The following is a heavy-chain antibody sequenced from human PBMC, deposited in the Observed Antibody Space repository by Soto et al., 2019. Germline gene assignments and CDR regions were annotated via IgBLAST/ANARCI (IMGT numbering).Heavy chain of an antibody. V-gene: IGHV3-30-3*01. CDR3: ARGDREDILVVVGARPGEYGIDI. CDR1: GITFRNYA. CDR2: IAYDGSNA. J-gene: IGHJ6*02. D-gene: IGHD2-15*01. Sequence: VQLVESGGGVVQPGGSLRLSCAASGITFRNYAMHWVRQAPGKGLECLAVIAYDGSNAFYRDSVKGRFTISRDNSKNTLYLHMNSLRSEDTGVYYCARGDREDILVVVGARPGEYGIDIWGQGTTVTVSS.